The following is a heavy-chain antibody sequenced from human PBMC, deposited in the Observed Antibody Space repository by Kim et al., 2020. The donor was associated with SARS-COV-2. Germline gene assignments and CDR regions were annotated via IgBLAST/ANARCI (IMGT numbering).Heavy chain of an antibody. D-gene: IGHD6-19*01. J-gene: IGHJ6*02. CDR3: ARDRVAVAGHPLGYYYYGMDV. CDR2: ISAYNGNT. Sequence: ASVKVSCKASGYTFTSYGISWVRQAPGQGLEWMGWISAYNGNTNYAQKLQGRVTMTTDTSTSTAYMELRSLRSDDTAVYYCARDRVAVAGHPLGYYYYGMDVWGQGTTVTVSS. CDR1: GYTFTSYG. V-gene: IGHV1-18*01.